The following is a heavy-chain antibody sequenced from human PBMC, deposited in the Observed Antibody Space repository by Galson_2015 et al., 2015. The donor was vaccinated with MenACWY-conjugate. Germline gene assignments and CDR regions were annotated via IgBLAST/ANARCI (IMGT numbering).Heavy chain of an antibody. CDR1: GFPFSSYG. CDR3: TTPGTTSFPY. CDR2: IRDDGSTD. J-gene: IGHJ4*02. D-gene: IGHD1-7*01. V-gene: IGHV3-30*02. Sequence: SLRLSCAASGFPFSSYGMHWVRQAPGKGLEGVAFIRDDGSTDYYADSVKGRFTISRDNSKNTLYLQMNSLRPEDTAVYYCTTPGTTSFPYWGQGTLVTVSS.